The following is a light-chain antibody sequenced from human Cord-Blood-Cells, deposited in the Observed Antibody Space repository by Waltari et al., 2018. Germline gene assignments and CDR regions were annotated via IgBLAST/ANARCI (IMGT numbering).Light chain of an antibody. J-gene: IGKJ3*01. CDR2: WAS. Sequence: DIVMTQSPDSLAVSRGERATINCKSSRSVLYSSNNKNYLAWYQQKPGQPPKLLIYWASTRESGVPDRFSGSGSGTDFTLTISSLQAEDVAVYYCQQYYSTPFTFGPGTKVDIK. CDR1: RSVLYSSNNKNY. V-gene: IGKV4-1*01. CDR3: QQYYSTPFT.